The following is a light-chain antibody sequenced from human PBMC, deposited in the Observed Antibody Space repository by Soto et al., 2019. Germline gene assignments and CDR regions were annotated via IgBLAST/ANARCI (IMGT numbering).Light chain of an antibody. CDR2: EVS. CDR1: SSDVGGYNL. V-gene: IGLV2-14*01. J-gene: IGLJ1*01. Sequence: QSVLTQPASVSGSPGQSVTISCTGISSDVGGYNLVSWYQQHPGKAPKLMIYEVSNRPSGVSNRFSGSKSGNTASLTISGLQAEDEADYYCSSYTSSSNYVFGTGTKVTVL. CDR3: SSYTSSSNYV.